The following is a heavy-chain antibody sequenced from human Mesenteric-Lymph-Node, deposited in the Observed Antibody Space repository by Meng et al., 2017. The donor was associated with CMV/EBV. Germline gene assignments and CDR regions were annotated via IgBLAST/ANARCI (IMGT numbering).Heavy chain of an antibody. Sequence: GGSLRLSCAASGFTFSRHEMNWVRQAPGKGLEWISYISSSGSTMYYADSVKGRFTVSRDNGKNSLYLQINSLRAEDTAVYYCARVDWSGLSLLYFDCWGQGALVTVSS. V-gene: IGHV3-48*03. CDR3: ARVDWSGLSLLYFDC. CDR1: GFTFSRHE. CDR2: ISSSGSTM. J-gene: IGHJ4*02. D-gene: IGHD3-3*01.